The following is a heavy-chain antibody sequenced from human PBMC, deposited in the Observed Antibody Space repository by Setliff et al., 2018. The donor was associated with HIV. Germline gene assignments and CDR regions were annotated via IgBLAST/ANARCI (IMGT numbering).Heavy chain of an antibody. D-gene: IGHD5-12*01. CDR3: ARVDGYNALGY. Sequence: PGGSLRLSCAASGFTFSAYAMTWVRQAPGKGLEWVSAISGSGGSTYYADSVKGRFTISRDNSKNTLYLQMNSLRAEDTAVYYCARVDGYNALGYWGQGTLVTVSS. CDR2: ISGSGGST. V-gene: IGHV3-23*01. J-gene: IGHJ4*02. CDR1: GFTFSAYA.